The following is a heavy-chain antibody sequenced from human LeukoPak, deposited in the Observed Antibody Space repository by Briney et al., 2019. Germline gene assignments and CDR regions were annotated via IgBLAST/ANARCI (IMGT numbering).Heavy chain of an antibody. CDR2: ISSSGSTI. V-gene: IGHV3-48*03. Sequence: GGSLRLSCAASGFTFSSYEMNWVRQAPGKGLEWVSYISSSGSTIYYADSVKGRFTISRDDAKNSLYLQMNSLRAEDTAVYYCAGGGDYYDSSGFNGRYWGQGTLVTVSS. D-gene: IGHD3-22*01. CDR1: GFTFSSYE. CDR3: AGGGDYYDSSGFNGRY. J-gene: IGHJ4*02.